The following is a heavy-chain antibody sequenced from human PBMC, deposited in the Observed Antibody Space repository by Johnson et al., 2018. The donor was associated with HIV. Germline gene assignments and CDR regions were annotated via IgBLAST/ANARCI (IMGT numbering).Heavy chain of an antibody. CDR1: GFTFSSYW. CDR2: IKQDGSEK. V-gene: IGHV3-7*01. J-gene: IGHJ3*02. D-gene: IGHD1-26*01. CDR3: AKEPVGATWAFDS. Sequence: VQLVESGGGLVQPGGSLRLSCAASGFTFSSYWMSWVRQAPGKGLEWVANIKQDGSEKYYVDSVKGRLTISRDNAKNMLFLQMNSLRPENTAVYYCAKEPVGATWAFDSWGQGTMVTVSS.